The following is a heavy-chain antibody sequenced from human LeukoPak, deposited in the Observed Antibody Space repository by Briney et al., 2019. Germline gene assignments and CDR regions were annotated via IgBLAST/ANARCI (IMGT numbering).Heavy chain of an antibody. CDR2: IIPIFGTA. CDR3: ARRYYDSSELAFDI. CDR1: GGTFTSYA. Sequence: SVKVSCKASGGTFTSYAISWVRQAPGQGLEWMGGIIPIFGTANYAQKFQGRVTITADESTSTAYMELSSLRSEDTAVYYCARRYYDSSELAFDICGQGTMVTASS. D-gene: IGHD3-22*01. V-gene: IGHV1-69*13. J-gene: IGHJ3*02.